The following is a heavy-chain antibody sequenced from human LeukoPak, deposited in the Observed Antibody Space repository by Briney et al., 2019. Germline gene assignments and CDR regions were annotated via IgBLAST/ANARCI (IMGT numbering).Heavy chain of an antibody. Sequence: GGSLRLSCTASGFNFSIYSMNWVRQAPGKGLEWVSYISSSSTIYYADSMKGRFTISRDNAKNSLYLQVNRLRDEDTAVYYCARDAAGSWFDPWGQGTPVTVSS. CDR1: GFNFSIYS. CDR3: ARDAAGSWFDP. CDR2: ISSSSTI. V-gene: IGHV3-48*02. J-gene: IGHJ5*02. D-gene: IGHD3-10*01.